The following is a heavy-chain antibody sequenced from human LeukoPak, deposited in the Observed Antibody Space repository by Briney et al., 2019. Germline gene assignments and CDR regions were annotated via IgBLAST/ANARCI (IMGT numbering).Heavy chain of an antibody. CDR3: ARGILTVTATFDY. V-gene: IGHV1-69*13. D-gene: IGHD5-18*01. CDR1: GGTFSSYA. J-gene: IGHJ4*02. Sequence: ASVKVSCKASGGTFSSYAISWVRQAPGQGLEWMGGIIPIFGTANYAQKFQDRVTITADESTSTAYMELSSLRSEDTAVYYCARGILTVTATFDYWGQGTLVTVSS. CDR2: IIPIFGTA.